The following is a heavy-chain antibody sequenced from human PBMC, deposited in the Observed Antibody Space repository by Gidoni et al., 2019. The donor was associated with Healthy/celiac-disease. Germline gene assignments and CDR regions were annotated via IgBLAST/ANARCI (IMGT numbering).Heavy chain of an antibody. J-gene: IGHJ6*02. D-gene: IGHD5-12*01. CDR1: GGTFSSYA. Sequence: QVQLVQSGAEVKKPGSSVKVSCKASGGTFSSYAISWVRQAPGQGLEWMGGIIPIFGTANYAQKFQGRVTITADESTSTAYMELSSLRSEDTAVYYCARDRMDIVATSYYYYGMDVWGQGTTVTVSS. V-gene: IGHV1-69*01. CDR3: ARDRMDIVATSYYYYGMDV. CDR2: IIPIFGTA.